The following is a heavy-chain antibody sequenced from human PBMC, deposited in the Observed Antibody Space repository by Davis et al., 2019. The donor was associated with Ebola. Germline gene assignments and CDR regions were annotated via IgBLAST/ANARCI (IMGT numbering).Heavy chain of an antibody. D-gene: IGHD5-18*01. V-gene: IGHV3-21*01. CDR3: ARGWLRGGMDV. Sequence: PGGSLRLSCAASGFTFSGHSMNWVRQAPGKGLEWVSSITSGNSIYYADSLKGRFTISRDNAKNSLYLQLNSLRPEETALYYCARGWLRGGMDVWGEGTTVTVSS. J-gene: IGHJ6*04. CDR1: GFTFSGHS. CDR2: ITSGNSI.